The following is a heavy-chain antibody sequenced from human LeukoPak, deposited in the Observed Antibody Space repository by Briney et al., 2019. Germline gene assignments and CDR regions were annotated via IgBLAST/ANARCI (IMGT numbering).Heavy chain of an antibody. V-gene: IGHV4-59*01. CDR3: ARGSLAAADHFDY. J-gene: IGHJ4*02. CDR1: GGSISSYY. D-gene: IGHD6-13*01. CDR2: IYYSGST. Sequence: SETLSLTCTVSGGSISSYYWSWIRQPPGKGLEWIGYIYYSGSTNYNPSLKSRVTISVDTSKNQFSLKLSSVTAADTAVYYCARGSLAAADHFDYWGQGTLVTVSS.